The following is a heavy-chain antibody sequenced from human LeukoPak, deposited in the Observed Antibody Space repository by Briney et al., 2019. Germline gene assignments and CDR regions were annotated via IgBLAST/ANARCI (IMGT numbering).Heavy chain of an antibody. V-gene: IGHV3-21*04. D-gene: IGHD3-22*01. CDR3: AKRGVVIRVILVGFHKEAYYFDS. CDR1: GFTFSSYS. CDR2: ISSSSSYI. J-gene: IGHJ4*02. Sequence: GGSLRLSCAASGFTFSSYSMNWVRQAPGKGLEWVSSISSSSSYIYYAGSVKGRFTISRDNPKNTLYLQMNSLRAEGTAVYFCAKRGVVIRVILVGFHKEAYYFDSWGQGALVTVSS.